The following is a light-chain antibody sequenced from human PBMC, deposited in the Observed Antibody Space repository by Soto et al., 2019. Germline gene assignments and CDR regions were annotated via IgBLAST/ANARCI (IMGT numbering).Light chain of an antibody. J-gene: IGKJ2*01. CDR1: QSISSW. CDR3: QQYDRYLYT. V-gene: IGKV1-5*03. Sequence: DIQMTQSPSTLSASVGDRVTITCRASQSISSWLAWYQQKPGKAPKLLIYKASNLETGVPSRFSGSGSGTEFTLTISSLQPDDFGTYYCQQYDRYLYTFGQGTKLEIK. CDR2: KAS.